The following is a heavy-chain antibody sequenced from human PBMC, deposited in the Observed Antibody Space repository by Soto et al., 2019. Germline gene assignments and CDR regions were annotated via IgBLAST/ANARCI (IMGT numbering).Heavy chain of an antibody. CDR2: INPKSGAT. V-gene: IGHV1-2*02. CDR3: VYYSAKSNCVGDDYCQYGMDV. CDR1: GCMFTRYR. D-gene: IGHD3-10*01. Sequence: ASVNVSFKSSGCMFTRYRLHWLEQAPGQGLQCMGWINPKSGATDYAQKFQGRVTMTREMSTNTAYLELSGLRSDDTADDTAVYYSAKSNCVGDDYCQYGMDVWGQGTTVTVSS. J-gene: IGHJ6*02.